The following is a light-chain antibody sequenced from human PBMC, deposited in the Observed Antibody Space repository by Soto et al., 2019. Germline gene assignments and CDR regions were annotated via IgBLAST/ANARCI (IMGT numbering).Light chain of an antibody. CDR2: AAS. CDR1: QSISSY. Sequence: DIQMTQSPSSLSASVGDRVTITCRASQSISSYLNWHQQKPGKAPKLLIYAASSLQSGVPSRFSGSGSGTDFTLTFTSLQPEDFATYYCQHSYSTRWTFGQGTKVEIK. V-gene: IGKV1-39*01. J-gene: IGKJ1*01. CDR3: QHSYSTRWT.